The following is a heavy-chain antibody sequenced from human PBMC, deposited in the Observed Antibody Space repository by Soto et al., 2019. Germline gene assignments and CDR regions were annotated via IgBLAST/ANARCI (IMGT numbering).Heavy chain of an antibody. J-gene: IGHJ6*02. CDR1: GGSIRSNY. CDR3: AREGESGFGMDV. CDR2: IYTSGTT. V-gene: IGHV4-4*07. Sequence: SETLSLTCNVSGGSIRSNYWSWIRQPAGKALEWIGRIYTSGTTNYNPSLKSRATMLIDTSKNQFSLILSSVTAADTGVYYCAREGESGFGMDVWGQGTTVTVSS. D-gene: IGHD1-26*01.